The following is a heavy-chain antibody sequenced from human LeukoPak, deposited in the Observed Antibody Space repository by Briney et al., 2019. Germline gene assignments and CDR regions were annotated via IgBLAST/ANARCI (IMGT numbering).Heavy chain of an antibody. CDR2: IYTSGST. Sequence: SQTLSLTCTVSGGSISSGSYYWSWIRQPAGKGLEWIGRIYTSGSTNYNPSLKSRVTISVDTSKNQFSLKLSSVTAADTAVYYCARDRRICSSTSCPTYYYYYYRDVWSKGTTVTVSS. CDR1: GGSISSGSYY. J-gene: IGHJ6*03. D-gene: IGHD2-2*01. CDR3: ARDRRICSSTSCPTYYYYYYRDV. V-gene: IGHV4-61*02.